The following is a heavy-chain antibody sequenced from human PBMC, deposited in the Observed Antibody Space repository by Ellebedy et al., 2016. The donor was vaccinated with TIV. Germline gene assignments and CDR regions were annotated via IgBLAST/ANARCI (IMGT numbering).Heavy chain of an antibody. CDR1: GGSITSTYW. V-gene: IGHV4-4*02. Sequence: SETLSLXXAVSGGSITSTYWWRWFRQHPGKGLQWLGEIYHTGSTNYNPSLSSRVTISVVKSKIQFSLKLRSVSAADTAVYYCASGSMVRGLTDYWGQGTLVTVSS. D-gene: IGHD3-10*01. J-gene: IGHJ4*02. CDR3: ASGSMVRGLTDY. CDR2: IYHTGST.